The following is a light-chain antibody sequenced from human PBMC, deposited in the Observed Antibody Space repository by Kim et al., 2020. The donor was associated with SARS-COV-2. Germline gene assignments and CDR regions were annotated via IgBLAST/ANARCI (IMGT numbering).Light chain of an antibody. CDR2: GNS. V-gene: IGLV1-40*01. J-gene: IGLJ1*01. CDR3: QSYDSSLSGYV. CDR1: SSNIGAGYD. Sequence: QSVLTQPPSVSGAPGQRVTISCTGSSSNIGAGYDVHWYQQLPGTAPKLLIYGNSNRPSGVPERFSGSKSGTSASLAITGLQAEDEADYYCQSYDSSLSGYVFGTETKVTVL.